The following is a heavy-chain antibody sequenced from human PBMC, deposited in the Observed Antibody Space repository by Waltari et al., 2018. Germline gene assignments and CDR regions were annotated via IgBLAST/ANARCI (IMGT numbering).Heavy chain of an antibody. CDR1: GFTFNTYW. J-gene: IGHJ4*02. CDR3: ARDGAGDIDLDN. D-gene: IGHD6-13*01. V-gene: IGHV3-74*03. CDR2: SNGEGSGT. Sequence: EVQLVESGGGLIQPGGSLRLSCAASGFTFNTYWMHWVRQVPGKGLVGVSRSNGEGSGTMYADSVKGRFTISRDNAKNTFYLQMNSLRVEDTAVYYCARDGAGDIDLDNWGQGTLVTVSS.